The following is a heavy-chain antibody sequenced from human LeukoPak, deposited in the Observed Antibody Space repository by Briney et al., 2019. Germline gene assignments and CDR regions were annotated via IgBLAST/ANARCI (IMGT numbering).Heavy chain of an antibody. V-gene: IGHV4-39*01. J-gene: IGHJ2*01. Sequence: SDTLSLTCTVSGGSISSSSYYWGWIRQPPGKGLEWIGSIYYTRSTYYNPSLKSRVTISVDTSKNQFSLKLTSVTAADTAVYYCARGVTMIVVVIHDWYFDLWGRGTLVTVSS. CDR2: IYYTRST. CDR1: GGSISSSSYY. D-gene: IGHD3-22*01. CDR3: ARGVTMIVVVIHDWYFDL.